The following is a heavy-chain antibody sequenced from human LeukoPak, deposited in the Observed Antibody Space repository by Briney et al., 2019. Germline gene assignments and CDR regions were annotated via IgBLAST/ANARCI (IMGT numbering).Heavy chain of an antibody. J-gene: IGHJ5*02. CDR3: ARSYYDSSGYYYAWFDP. V-gene: IGHV4-61*02. CDR1: GGSISSGNYF. Sequence: SQTLSLTCTVSGGSISSGNYFWTWIRQPAGTGLEWIGRIYISGSTNYNSSLKSRVTIAVDTSKNQFSLKLTSVTAADTAVYYCARSYYDSSGYYYAWFDPWGQGTLVTVSS. D-gene: IGHD3-22*01. CDR2: IYISGST.